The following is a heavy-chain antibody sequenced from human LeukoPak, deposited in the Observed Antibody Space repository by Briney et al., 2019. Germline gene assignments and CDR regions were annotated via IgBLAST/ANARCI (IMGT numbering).Heavy chain of an antibody. Sequence: TGGSLRLSCAASGFTFDDYGMSWVRQAPGKGLEWVAGITWNSDTIGYGDSVKGRFTISRDNAKNSLYLLMNSLGPDDTASYYCARVGVARSSGSGSYLWYLDYWGQGALVTVSS. J-gene: IGHJ4*02. V-gene: IGHV3-9*01. CDR2: ITWNSDTI. CDR3: ARVGVARSSGSGSYLWYLDY. CDR1: GFTFDDYG. D-gene: IGHD3-10*01.